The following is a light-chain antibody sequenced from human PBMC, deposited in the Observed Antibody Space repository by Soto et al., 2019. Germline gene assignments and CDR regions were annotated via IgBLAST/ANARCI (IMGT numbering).Light chain of an antibody. Sequence: QSALTQPASVSGSAGQSIAISCTGTSSDVGGYSYVSWYQQQPGKAPKLVISDVSNRPSGVSDRFSGSKSGNTASLTISGLQTEDEADYYCASYTTSSTYVFRTGTKLTVL. CDR1: SSDVGGYSY. J-gene: IGLJ1*01. V-gene: IGLV2-14*01. CDR3: ASYTTSSTYV. CDR2: DVS.